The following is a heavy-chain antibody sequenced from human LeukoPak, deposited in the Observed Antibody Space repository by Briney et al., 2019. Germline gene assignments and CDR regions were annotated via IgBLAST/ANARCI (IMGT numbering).Heavy chain of an antibody. CDR3: AKEPSGTLDYYYYMDV. V-gene: IGHV3-30*18. D-gene: IGHD3-10*01. CDR2: ISYDGSNK. Sequence: PGGSLRLSCAASGFTFSSYGMHWVRQAPGKGLEWVAVISYDGSNKYYADSVKGRFTISRDNSKNTLYLQMNSLRAEDTAVYYCAKEPSGTLDYYYYMDVWGKGTTVTVSS. CDR1: GFTFSSYG. J-gene: IGHJ6*03.